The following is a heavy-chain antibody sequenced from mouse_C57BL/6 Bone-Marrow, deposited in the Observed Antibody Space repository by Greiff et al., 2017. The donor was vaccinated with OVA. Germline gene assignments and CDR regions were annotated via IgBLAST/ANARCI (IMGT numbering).Heavy chain of an antibody. CDR3: ARGTNCYWYFDV. J-gene: IGHJ1*03. CDR2: IDPSDSET. CDR1: GYTFTSSW. D-gene: IGHD4-1*01. V-gene: IGHV1-52*01. Sequence: VQLQQPGAELVRPGSSVKLSCKASGYTFTSSWMHWVKQRPIQGLEWIGNIDPSDSETHYNQKFKDKATLTVDKSSSTAYMQLSSLTSEDSAVYYCARGTNCYWYFDVWGTGTTVTVSS.